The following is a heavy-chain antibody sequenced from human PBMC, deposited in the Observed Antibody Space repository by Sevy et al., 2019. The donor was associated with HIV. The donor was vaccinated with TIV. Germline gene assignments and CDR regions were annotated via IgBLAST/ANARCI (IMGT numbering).Heavy chain of an antibody. Sequence: SETLSLTCTVSGGSVSSGSYYWSWIRQPPGKGLEWIGYIYYSGSTNYNPSLKSRVTISVDTSKNQFSLKLSSVTAADTAVYYCASYYYGWGSSPYIYRVYWGQGTLVTVSS. CDR2: IYYSGST. D-gene: IGHD3-10*01. CDR3: ASYYYGWGSSPYIYRVY. V-gene: IGHV4-61*01. CDR1: GGSVSSGSYY. J-gene: IGHJ4*02.